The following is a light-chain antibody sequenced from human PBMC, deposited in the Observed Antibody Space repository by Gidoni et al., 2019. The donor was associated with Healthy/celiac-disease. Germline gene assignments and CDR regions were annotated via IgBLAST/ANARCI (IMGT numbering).Light chain of an antibody. CDR3: QQYGSSPYT. CDR1: QSVSGSY. Sequence: EIVLTQSPGTLSLSPGERATLSCRASQSVSGSYLAWYQQKPGQAPRLLIYGAYSRATGITDRFSGSGSGTDVTLTISRLEPEDFAVYYCQQYGSSPYTFGQGTKLEIK. J-gene: IGKJ2*01. V-gene: IGKV3-20*01. CDR2: GAY.